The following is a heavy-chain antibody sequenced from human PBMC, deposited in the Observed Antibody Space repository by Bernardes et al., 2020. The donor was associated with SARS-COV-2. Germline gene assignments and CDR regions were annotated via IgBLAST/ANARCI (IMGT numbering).Heavy chain of an antibody. V-gene: IGHV4-4*07. CDR2: IHATGVS. CDR1: RGSINEYY. CDR3: ARDPGMERQGVFFDY. Sequence: SETLSLTCTVSRGSINEYYWNWIRQPAGKGLEWIGRIHATGVSNYNPSLESRITMSVDTSKNQFSLRLTSVTAAGTAVYYCARDPGMERQGVFFDYWGQGTLVTVSS. J-gene: IGHJ4*02. D-gene: IGHD1-1*01.